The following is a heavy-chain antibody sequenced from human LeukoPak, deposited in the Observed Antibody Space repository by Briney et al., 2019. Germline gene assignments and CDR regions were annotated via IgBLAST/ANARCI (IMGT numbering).Heavy chain of an antibody. CDR1: GFTFSSNY. J-gene: IGHJ3*02. CDR2: IYSGGST. D-gene: IGHD6-13*01. CDR3: ARSSIAAAGGDAFDI. Sequence: PGGSLRPSCAASGFTFSSNYMSWVRQAPGKGLEWVSVIYSGGSTYYADSVKGRFTISRDNSKNTLYLQMNSLRAEDTAVYYCARSSIAAAGGDAFDIWGQGTMVTVSS. V-gene: IGHV3-53*01.